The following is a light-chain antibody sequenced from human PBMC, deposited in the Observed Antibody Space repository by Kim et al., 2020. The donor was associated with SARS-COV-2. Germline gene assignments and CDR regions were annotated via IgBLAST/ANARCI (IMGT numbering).Light chain of an antibody. J-gene: IGLJ3*02. CDR2: EDN. Sequence: GKTVTISCTRSSRSIASNYVQWYQQRPGSSPTTVIYEDNQRPSGVPDRFSGSIDSSSNSASLTISGLKTEDEADYYCQSYDSSNWVFGGGTQLTVL. V-gene: IGLV6-57*01. CDR1: SRSIASNY. CDR3: QSYDSSNWV.